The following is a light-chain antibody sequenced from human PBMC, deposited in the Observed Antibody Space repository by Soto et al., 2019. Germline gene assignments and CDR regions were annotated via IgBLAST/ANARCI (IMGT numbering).Light chain of an antibody. Sequence: DIQMTQSPSSLSASVGDRVTITCRASQDIRKDLGWYQVKPGKAPKRLIFATFSLQSGVPSRFSATGSGSECTLTITSLQPEDFAIYCCLQHITYPYTFGQGSKVEIK. J-gene: IGKJ2*01. CDR2: ATF. CDR1: QDIRKD. CDR3: LQHITYPYT. V-gene: IGKV1-17*01.